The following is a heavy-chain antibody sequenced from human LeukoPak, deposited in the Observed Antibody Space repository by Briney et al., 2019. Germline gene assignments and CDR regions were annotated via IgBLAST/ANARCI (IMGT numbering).Heavy chain of an antibody. Sequence: GGSLRLSCAASGFTFSSYGMHWVRQAPGKGLEWVAVIWYDGSNKYYADSVKGRFTISRDNSKNTLYLQMNSLRAEDTAVYYCAKDLKSDGSGVNWFDPWGQGTLVTVSS. CDR1: GFTFSSYG. J-gene: IGHJ5*02. D-gene: IGHD3-10*01. V-gene: IGHV3-33*06. CDR3: AKDLKSDGSGVNWFDP. CDR2: IWYDGSNK.